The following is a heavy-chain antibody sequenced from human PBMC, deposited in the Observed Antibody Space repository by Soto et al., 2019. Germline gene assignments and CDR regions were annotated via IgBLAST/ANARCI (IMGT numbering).Heavy chain of an antibody. J-gene: IGHJ6*02. CDR1: AFTFSIYA. CDR3: AKDGRDWTGLYYYGVDV. V-gene: IGHV3-33*06. CDR2: ICYNGSDK. Sequence: RRSLLLSWVSSAFTFSIYAMHWVRQAPGKGLEWVAVICYNGSDKKYADSVKGRFTISGDNSEKTLYLQMNSLRAEDTAVYYCAKDGRDWTGLYYYGVDVWGQGTTVTVSS. D-gene: IGHD2-21*02.